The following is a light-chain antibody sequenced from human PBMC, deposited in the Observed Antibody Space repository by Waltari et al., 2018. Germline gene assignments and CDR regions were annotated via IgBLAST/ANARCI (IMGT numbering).Light chain of an antibody. Sequence: EVLMTQSPATLSVSPGERVTLSCRASQNIHDNLAWYQQKPGQAPRLLIYGASTRATAIPARFRGSGSGTEFTLTISSLQSEDFAIYYCQQYNEWPPLTFGGGTKVEIK. CDR1: QNIHDN. CDR2: GAS. J-gene: IGKJ4*01. V-gene: IGKV3-15*01. CDR3: QQYNEWPPLT.